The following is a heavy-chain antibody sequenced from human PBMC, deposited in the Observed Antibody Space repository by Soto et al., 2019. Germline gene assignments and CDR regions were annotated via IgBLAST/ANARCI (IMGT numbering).Heavy chain of an antibody. CDR1: GFTFINYG. Sequence: PGGSLRLSCAASGFTFINYGMHWVRPTPGKGLEWVAVIWYDGGIKYYADSVKGRFTISRDNSKNTLYLQMNSLIVEDSAVYYCATVRKGRGWYDEQWGQGTQVTVSS. V-gene: IGHV3-33*01. CDR2: IWYDGGIK. J-gene: IGHJ4*02. D-gene: IGHD6-19*01. CDR3: ATVRKGRGWYDEQ.